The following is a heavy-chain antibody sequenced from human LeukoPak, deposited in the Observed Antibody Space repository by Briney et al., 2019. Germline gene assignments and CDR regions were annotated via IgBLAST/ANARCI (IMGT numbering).Heavy chain of an antibody. CDR1: GFTFSSYA. D-gene: IGHD3-16*02. Sequence: GGSLRLSCAASGFTFSSYAMSWVRQAPGKGLEWVSAISGSGGSTYYADSVKGRFTISRDNSKNTLYLQMNSLRAEDTAVYYCARSQSAMITFGGVIVTSNFDYWGQGTLVTVSS. V-gene: IGHV3-23*01. J-gene: IGHJ4*02. CDR2: ISGSGGST. CDR3: ARSQSAMITFGGVIVTSNFDY.